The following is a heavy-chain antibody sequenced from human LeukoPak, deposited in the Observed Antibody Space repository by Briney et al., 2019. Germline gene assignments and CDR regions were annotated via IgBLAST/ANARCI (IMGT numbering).Heavy chain of an antibody. D-gene: IGHD5-24*01. J-gene: IGHJ4*02. CDR3: ASADGYKIGY. CDR1: GGSISSAIFY. V-gene: IGHV4-39*01. CDR2: IYYGGST. Sequence: SETLSLTCSVSGGSISSAIFYWGWIRQPPGKGLEWIGNIYYGGSTYYNPSLKSRVSISVDTSNNQFSLKVSSVTAADTAVYYCASADGYKIGYWGQGTLVTVSS.